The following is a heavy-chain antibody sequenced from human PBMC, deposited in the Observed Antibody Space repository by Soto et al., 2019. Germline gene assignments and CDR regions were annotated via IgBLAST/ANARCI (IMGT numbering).Heavy chain of an antibody. CDR2: TYYRSKWYN. Sequence: PSQTLSLTCVISGDSVSSNSAAWNWIRQSPSRGLEWLGRTYYRSKWYNDYAVSVKSRITINPDTSKNQFSLQLNSVTPEDTAVYYCAREVGYSSSWSNYFDYWGQGTLVTVSS. CDR1: GDSVSSNSAA. CDR3: AREVGYSSSWSNYFDY. V-gene: IGHV6-1*01. J-gene: IGHJ4*02. D-gene: IGHD6-13*01.